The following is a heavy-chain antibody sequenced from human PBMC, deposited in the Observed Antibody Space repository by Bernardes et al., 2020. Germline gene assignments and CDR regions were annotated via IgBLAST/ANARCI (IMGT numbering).Heavy chain of an antibody. CDR2: ISAIRNT. Sequence: GGSLRLSCAVSGFTFSEFWMSWVRQAPGRGLEWVSTISAIRNTHYADPVMGRFTISRDDVNNALYLQMNNLRVEDTATYYCTTELQYDNLYWGQGALVTVSS. V-gene: IGHV3-23*01. CDR3: TTELQYDNLY. D-gene: IGHD3-22*01. CDR1: GFTFSEFW. J-gene: IGHJ4*02.